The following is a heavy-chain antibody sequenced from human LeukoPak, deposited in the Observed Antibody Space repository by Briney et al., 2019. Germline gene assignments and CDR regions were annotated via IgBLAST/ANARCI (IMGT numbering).Heavy chain of an antibody. Sequence: ASVKVSCKASGYTFTNYGISWVRQDPGQGLEWMGWISAYNANTKYAQKLQGRVTMTTDTSTSTAYMELRSLRSDDTAVYYCARDRSGQSFGYYYYGMDVWGQGTTVTVSS. J-gene: IGHJ6*02. CDR2: ISAYNANT. CDR1: GYTFTNYG. D-gene: IGHD3-16*01. CDR3: ARDRSGQSFGYYYYGMDV. V-gene: IGHV1-18*01.